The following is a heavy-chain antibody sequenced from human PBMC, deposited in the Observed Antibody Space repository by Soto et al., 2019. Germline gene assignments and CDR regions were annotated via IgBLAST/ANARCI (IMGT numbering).Heavy chain of an antibody. Sequence: PSETLSLTCTVSGGSISSSSYYWGWIRQPPGKGLEWIGSIFYSGSTYYNTSLKSRVTISVDTSKNQFSLKLTSVTAADTAVYYCARLDHYYDNPGYWGQGTLVTVSS. CDR3: ARLDHYYDNPGY. J-gene: IGHJ4*02. V-gene: IGHV4-39*01. CDR2: IFYSGST. D-gene: IGHD3-22*01. CDR1: GGSISSSSYY.